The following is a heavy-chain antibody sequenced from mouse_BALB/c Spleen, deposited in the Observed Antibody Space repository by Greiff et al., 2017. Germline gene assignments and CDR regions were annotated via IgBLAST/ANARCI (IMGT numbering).Heavy chain of an antibody. D-gene: IGHD2-10*02. V-gene: IGHV5-12-1*01. Sequence: EVQGVESGGGLVKPGGSLKLSCAASGFAFSSYDMSWVRQTPEKRLEWVAYISSGGGSTYYPDTVKGRFTISRDNAKNTLYLQMSSLKSEDTAMYYCARQEYGNRYYFDYWGQGTTLTVSS. CDR3: ARQEYGNRYYFDY. CDR2: ISSGGGST. CDR1: GFAFSSYD. J-gene: IGHJ2*01.